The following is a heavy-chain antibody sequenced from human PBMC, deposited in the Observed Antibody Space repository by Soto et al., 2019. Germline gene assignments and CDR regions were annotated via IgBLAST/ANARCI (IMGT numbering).Heavy chain of an antibody. CDR1: VFTVSSNY. CDR3: ARERLKGPYDSSGYYDY. V-gene: IGHV3-53*01. CDR2: IYSGGST. D-gene: IGHD3-22*01. J-gene: IGHJ4*02. Sequence: GGSLRLSCAASVFTVSSNYMIWVRQAPGKGLEWVSVIYSGGSTYYADSVKGRFTISRDNSKNTLYLQMNSLRAEDTAVYYCARERLKGPYDSSGYYDYWGQGTLVTVSS.